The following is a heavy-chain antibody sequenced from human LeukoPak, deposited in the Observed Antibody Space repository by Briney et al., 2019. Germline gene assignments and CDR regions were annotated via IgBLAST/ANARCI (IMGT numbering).Heavy chain of an antibody. CDR1: GGTFSSYA. J-gene: IGHJ4*02. CDR2: IIPIFGTA. D-gene: IGHD6-19*01. V-gene: IGHV1-69*05. CDR3: ARATIAVAGSFDY. Sequence: SVKVSCKASGGTFSSYAISWVRQAPGQGLEWMGRIIPIFGTANYAQKFQGRVTITTDESTSTAYMELSSLRSEDTAVCYCARATIAVAGSFDYWGQGTLVTVSS.